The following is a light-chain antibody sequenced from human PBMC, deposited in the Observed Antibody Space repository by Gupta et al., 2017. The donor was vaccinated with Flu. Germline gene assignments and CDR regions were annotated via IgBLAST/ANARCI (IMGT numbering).Light chain of an antibody. CDR3: QQYDSTPWT. CDR2: GAS. Sequence: EIVLTQSPGTLSLSPGESGTLSCRASESINTHFLAWFQQKPGQVPRLLIFGASSRATGIPDRFSGSGSVTDFTLTINRLEPEDFAVYYCQQYDSTPWTFGQGTKVEVK. V-gene: IGKV3-20*01. CDR1: ESINTHF. J-gene: IGKJ1*01.